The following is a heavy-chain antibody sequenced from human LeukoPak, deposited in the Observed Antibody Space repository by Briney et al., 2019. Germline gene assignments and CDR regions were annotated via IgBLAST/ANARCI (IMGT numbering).Heavy chain of an antibody. Sequence: SETLSLTCTVSGGSISSSSYYWGWIRQPPGQGLEWIGSIYYSGSTYYNPSLKSRVTISVDTAKNQFSVKLSSVTAADTAVYYCARVGYSSSCYDYYGMDVWGQGTTVTVSS. CDR3: ARVGYSSSCYDYYGMDV. J-gene: IGHJ6*02. CDR2: IYYSGST. V-gene: IGHV4-39*02. CDR1: GGSISSSSYY. D-gene: IGHD6-13*01.